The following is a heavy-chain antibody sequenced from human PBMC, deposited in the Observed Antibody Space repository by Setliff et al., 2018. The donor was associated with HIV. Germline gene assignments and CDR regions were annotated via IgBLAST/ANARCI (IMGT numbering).Heavy chain of an antibody. D-gene: IGHD2-21*01. CDR2: LSSKGQA. CDR1: GGSISRSTHH. J-gene: IGHJ4*02. V-gene: IGHV4-39*07. Sequence: SETLSLTCTVSGGSISRSTHHWAWIRQPPGKGLEWIGALSSKGQAYYNPSLKSRVAISIDSSKNLFSLRLDSLTAADTAVYYCAAQDLDLVKYYYMDYWGPGAQVTVSS. CDR3: AAQDLDLVKYYYMDY.